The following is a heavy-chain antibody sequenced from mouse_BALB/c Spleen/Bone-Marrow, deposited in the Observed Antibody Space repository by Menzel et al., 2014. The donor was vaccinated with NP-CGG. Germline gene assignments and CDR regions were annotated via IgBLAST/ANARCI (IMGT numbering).Heavy chain of an antibody. CDR1: GYTFTSYY. CDR2: INPSNGGT. V-gene: IGHV1S81*02. J-gene: IGHJ3*01. CDR3: TRSNGNWFAY. Sequence: VQLQESGAELVKPGASVKLSCKASGYTFTSYYMYWVKQRPGQGLEWIGEINPSNGGTNFNEEFKNKATLTVDKSSSTAYMQLRSLIFEDSAVYYCTRSNGNWFAYWGQGTLVTVSA. D-gene: IGHD2-1*01.